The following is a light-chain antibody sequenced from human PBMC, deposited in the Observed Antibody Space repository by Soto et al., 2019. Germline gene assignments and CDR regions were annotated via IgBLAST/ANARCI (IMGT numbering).Light chain of an antibody. V-gene: IGKV3-20*01. CDR2: GVS. CDR1: QSVSSSS. CDR3: QQYDSSPWT. Sequence: EIVLTQSPGTLSLSPGERATLSCRASQSVSSSSLAWYQQKPGQAPRLLMYGVSSRATGIPDRFSGSGSATDFTLTSSRLEPEDFAVYYCQQYDSSPWTFGQGTKVEIK. J-gene: IGKJ1*01.